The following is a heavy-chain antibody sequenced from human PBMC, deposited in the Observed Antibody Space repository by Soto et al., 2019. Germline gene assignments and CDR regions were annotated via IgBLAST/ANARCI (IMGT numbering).Heavy chain of an antibody. CDR2: TYYRSKWNN. D-gene: IGHD5-12*01. V-gene: IGHV6-1*01. CDR1: GDSVSNNRAA. Sequence: PSQTLSLTCAISGDSVSNNRAAWNWIRQSPSRGLEWLGRTYYRSKWNNDYAVSVKSRISISPDPSKNQFSLQLNSVTPEDTAVYYCLRMSVATGGYFDYWGQGTPVTVYS. J-gene: IGHJ4*02. CDR3: LRMSVATGGYFDY.